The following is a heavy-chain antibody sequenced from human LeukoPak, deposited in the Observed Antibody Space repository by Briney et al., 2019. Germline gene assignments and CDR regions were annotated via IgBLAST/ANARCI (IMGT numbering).Heavy chain of an antibody. CDR1: GGSLSTYY. CDR2: ISYSGST. Sequence: DPSETLSLTCTVSGGSLSTYYWSWMRQPPGKGLEWIGFISYSGSTNYNPSLKSRVTVSIDTSKSPFSLKLSSVTAADTAVYYCAREQGGYSNFAYWGQGTLVTVSS. CDR3: AREQGGYSNFAY. V-gene: IGHV4-59*01. D-gene: IGHD4-11*01. J-gene: IGHJ4*02.